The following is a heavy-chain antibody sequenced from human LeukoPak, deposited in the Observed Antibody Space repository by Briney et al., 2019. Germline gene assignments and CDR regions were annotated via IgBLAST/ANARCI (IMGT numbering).Heavy chain of an antibody. CDR2: ISSTGSVT. D-gene: IGHD6-6*01. CDR1: GFTFSYFS. V-gene: IGHV3-48*04. CDR3: ARVSSSSFTPFFDY. Sequence: GGSLRLSCSASGFTFSYFSMNWVRQAPGKGLEWVSSISSTGSVTHYADSVKGRFTISRDNARNSLFLQMHSLRAEDTAVYYCARVSSSSFTPFFDYWGRGNLVTVSS. J-gene: IGHJ4*02.